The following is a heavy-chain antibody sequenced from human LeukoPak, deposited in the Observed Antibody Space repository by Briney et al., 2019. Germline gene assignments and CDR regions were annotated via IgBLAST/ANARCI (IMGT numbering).Heavy chain of an antibody. CDR3: ARDYGDYNYSYGMDV. CDR1: GFTFSSYS. CDR2: ISSSSSYI. J-gene: IGHJ6*02. Sequence: GGSLRLSCAASGFTFSSYSMNWVRQAPGKGLEWVSSISSSSSYIYYADSVKGRFTISRDNAKNSLYLQMNSLRAVDTAVSYCARDYGDYNYSYGMDVWGQGTTVTVSS. D-gene: IGHD4-17*01. V-gene: IGHV3-21*01.